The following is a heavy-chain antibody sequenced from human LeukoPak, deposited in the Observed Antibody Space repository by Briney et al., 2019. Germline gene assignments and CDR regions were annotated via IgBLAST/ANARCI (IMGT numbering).Heavy chain of an antibody. J-gene: IGHJ6*03. D-gene: IGHD2-2*01. CDR3: ARVDFSSSPTYYYYYMDV. Sequence: ASVKVSCKASGYTFTSYDINWVRQATGQGLEWMGWMNPNSGNTGYAQKFQGRVTITRNTSISTAYMELSSLRSEDTAVYYCARVDFSSSPTYYYYYMDVWGKGTTVTVSS. CDR2: MNPNSGNT. V-gene: IGHV1-8*03. CDR1: GYTFTSYD.